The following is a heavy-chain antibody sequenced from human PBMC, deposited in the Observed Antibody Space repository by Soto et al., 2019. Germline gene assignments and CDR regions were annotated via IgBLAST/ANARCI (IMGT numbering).Heavy chain of an antibody. CDR3: APAGTIFGPGARRGWFDP. D-gene: IGHD3-3*01. CDR2: IFWDDDK. J-gene: IGHJ5*02. Sequence: QITLKESGPTLVKPTQTLTLTCTFSGFSLSTTGVGVGWIRQPPGKALEWLALIFWDDDKRFSPPLKSRLTLTKDTTKNQVVLTKTNLDPGDTATYYWAPAGTIFGPGARRGWFDPWGQGTLGTVSS. V-gene: IGHV2-5*02. CDR1: GFSLSTTGVG.